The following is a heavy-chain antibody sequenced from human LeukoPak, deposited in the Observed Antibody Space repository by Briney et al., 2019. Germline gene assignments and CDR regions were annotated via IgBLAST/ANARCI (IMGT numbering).Heavy chain of an antibody. D-gene: IGHD1-26*01. CDR1: GFSLSTSEMC. CDR2: IDWDDSK. CDR3: ARQCGGSYGGYVFDI. V-gene: IGHV2-70*17. J-gene: IGHJ3*02. Sequence: ESGPTLVNPTQTLTLTCTFSGFSLSTSEMCVTWIRQPPGQALEWLARIDWDDSKFYSTSLKTRLTISKDTSKNQVVLTMTNMDPVDTATYYCARQCGGSYGGYVFDIWGQGTMVTVSS.